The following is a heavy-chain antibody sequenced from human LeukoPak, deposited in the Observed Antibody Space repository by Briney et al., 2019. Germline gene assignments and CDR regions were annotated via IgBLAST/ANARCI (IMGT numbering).Heavy chain of an antibody. CDR1: GFSFSTYA. V-gene: IGHV3-30-3*01. CDR3: ARDWNYYDNYLYWFDP. Sequence: GGSLRLSCAASGFSFSTYAMHWVRQAPGKGLEWVAVISHDGSNKYYADSVKGRFTISRDNSKNTRYLQMNSLRAEDTAVYYCARDWNYYDNYLYWFDPWGQGTLVTVSS. J-gene: IGHJ5*02. D-gene: IGHD3-22*01. CDR2: ISHDGSNK.